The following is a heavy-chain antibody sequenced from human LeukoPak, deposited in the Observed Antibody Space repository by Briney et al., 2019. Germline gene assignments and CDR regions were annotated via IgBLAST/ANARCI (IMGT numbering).Heavy chain of an antibody. Sequence: ASVKVSCKASGGTFSSYAISWVRQAPGQGLEWMGGIIPIFGTANYAQKFQGRVTITADESTSTAYMELSSLRSEDTAVYYCARDSSSWTNWFDPWGQGTLVTVSS. D-gene: IGHD6-13*01. V-gene: IGHV1-69*01. CDR3: ARDSSSWTNWFDP. J-gene: IGHJ5*02. CDR2: IIPIFGTA. CDR1: GGTFSSYA.